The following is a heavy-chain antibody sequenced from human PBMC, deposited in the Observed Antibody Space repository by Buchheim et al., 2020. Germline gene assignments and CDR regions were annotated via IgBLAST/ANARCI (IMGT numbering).Heavy chain of an antibody. D-gene: IGHD5-12*01. Sequence: EVQLLESGGGLVQPGGSLRLSCAASEFTFSIYAMNWVRQAPGKGLEWVSVISGSGSTTYYADSVKGRFTISRAHSKNTLHLQMNSLRVEDTAVYYCARGSGYSGYDSGDYWGQGTL. J-gene: IGHJ4*02. V-gene: IGHV3-23*01. CDR3: ARGSGYSGYDSGDY. CDR2: ISGSGSTT. CDR1: EFTFSIYA.